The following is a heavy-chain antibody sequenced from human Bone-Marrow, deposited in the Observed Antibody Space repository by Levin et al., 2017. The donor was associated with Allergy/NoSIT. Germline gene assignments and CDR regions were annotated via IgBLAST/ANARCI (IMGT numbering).Heavy chain of an antibody. CDR2: INHSGST. CDR3: ARGRQQLVRGFFFYFDY. Sequence: SCAVYGGSFSGYYWSWIRQPPGKGLEWIGEINHSGSTNYNPSLKSRVTISVDTSKNQFSLKLSSVTAADTAVYYCARGRQQLVRGFFFYFDYWGQGTLVTVSS. V-gene: IGHV4-34*01. CDR1: GGSFSGYY. D-gene: IGHD6-13*01. J-gene: IGHJ4*02.